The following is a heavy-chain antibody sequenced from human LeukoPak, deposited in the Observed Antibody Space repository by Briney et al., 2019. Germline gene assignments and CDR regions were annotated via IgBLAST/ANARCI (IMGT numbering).Heavy chain of an antibody. Sequence: GRSLRLSCAASGFTFSSYSMNWVRQAPGKGLEWVSYISSSSSTIYYADSVKGRFTISRDNAKNSLYLQMNSLGAEDTAVYYCARDRIAFITILHADAFDIWGQGTMVTVSS. CDR2: ISSSSSTI. D-gene: IGHD3-10*01. CDR1: GFTFSSYS. CDR3: ARDRIAFITILHADAFDI. V-gene: IGHV3-48*01. J-gene: IGHJ3*02.